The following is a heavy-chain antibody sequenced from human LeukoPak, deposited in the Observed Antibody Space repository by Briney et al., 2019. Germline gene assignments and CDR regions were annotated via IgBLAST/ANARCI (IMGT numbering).Heavy chain of an antibody. J-gene: IGHJ4*02. D-gene: IGHD2-2*01. CDR3: ARYCSSTSCIR. Sequence: PSQTLSLTCTVSGGSISSGSYYWSWIRQPAGKGLEWIGRIYTSGSTNYNPSLKSRVTISVDTSKNQFSLKLSSVTAADTAVYYCARYCSSTSCIRWGQGTLVTVSS. V-gene: IGHV4-61*02. CDR2: IYTSGST. CDR1: GGSISSGSYY.